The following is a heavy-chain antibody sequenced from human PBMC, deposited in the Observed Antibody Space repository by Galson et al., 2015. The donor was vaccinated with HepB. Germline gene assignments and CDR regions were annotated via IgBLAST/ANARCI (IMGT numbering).Heavy chain of an antibody. CDR1: GGSISSNAYS. V-gene: IGHV4-30-2*01. J-gene: IGHJ4*02. Sequence: SLTCAVSGGSISSNAYSWSWIRQPPGKGLAWIGYIYHSGNTYYNPSLKSRVILSVDRSKKQFSLKVTSVTAADTAVYFCARSSGLPSYYFDYWGQGTLVTVSS. D-gene: IGHD3/OR15-3a*01. CDR2: IYHSGNT. CDR3: ARSSGLPSYYFDY.